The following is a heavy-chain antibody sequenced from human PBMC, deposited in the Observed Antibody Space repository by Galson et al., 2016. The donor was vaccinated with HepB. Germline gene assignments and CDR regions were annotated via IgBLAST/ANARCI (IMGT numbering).Heavy chain of an antibody. CDR1: GFYFSDYS. CDR3: ARERAETVAQGVIRVHRIHYYYGMDV. V-gene: IGHV3-48*02. Sequence: SLRLSCAASGFYFSDYSMNWVRQAPGKGLEWLSYISANSDSTYYADSVKGRFTISRDNAKNSLYLQMNSLRDEDTAVYYCARERAETVAQGVIRVHRIHYYYGMDVWGQGTTVTVSS. D-gene: IGHD3-10*01. CDR2: ISANSDST. J-gene: IGHJ6*02.